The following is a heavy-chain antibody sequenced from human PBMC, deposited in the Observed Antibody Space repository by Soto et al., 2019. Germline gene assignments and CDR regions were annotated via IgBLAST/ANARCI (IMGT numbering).Heavy chain of an antibody. CDR1: GFTFSSYA. V-gene: IGHV3-23*01. J-gene: IGHJ6*02. CDR3: GKGRSYYYYYGVDV. CDR2: ISGSGGST. Sequence: GGSLRLSCAASGFTFSSYAMSRVRQAPGKGLEWVSAISGSGGSTYYADSVKGRFTISRDNSKSTLYLQMNSLRAEDTAVYYCGKGRSYYYYYGVDVWGQGTTVTVSS. D-gene: IGHD1-26*01.